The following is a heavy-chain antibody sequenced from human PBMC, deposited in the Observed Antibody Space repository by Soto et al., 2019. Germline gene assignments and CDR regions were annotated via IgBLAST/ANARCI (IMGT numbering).Heavy chain of an antibody. V-gene: IGHV4-59*08. CDR2: IYYSGST. J-gene: IGHJ1*01. Sequence: PSETLSLTCTVSGGSISSYYWSWIRQPPGKGLEWIGYIYYSGSTNYNPSLKSRVTISVDTSKNQFSLKLSSVTAADTAVYYCARQGVAVAGTPDFQHWGQGTLVTVSS. CDR1: GGSISSYY. D-gene: IGHD6-19*01. CDR3: ARQGVAVAGTPDFQH.